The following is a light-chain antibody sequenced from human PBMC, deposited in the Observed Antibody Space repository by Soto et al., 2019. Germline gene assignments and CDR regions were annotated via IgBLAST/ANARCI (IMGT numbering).Light chain of an antibody. J-gene: IGLJ1*01. CDR2: DVS. V-gene: IGLV2-11*01. Sequence: QSVLTQPRSVSGSPRQSVTISCTGTSSDVGGYNYVSWDQQNPGKAPKVMIYDVSKRPSGVPDRFSGSKSGNTASLTISGLQAEDEADYYCCAYAGSYSYVFGTGTKLTVL. CDR1: SSDVGGYNY. CDR3: CAYAGSYSYV.